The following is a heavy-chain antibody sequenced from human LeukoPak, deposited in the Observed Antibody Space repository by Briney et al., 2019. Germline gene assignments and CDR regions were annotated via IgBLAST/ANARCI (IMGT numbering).Heavy chain of an antibody. D-gene: IGHD5-12*01. V-gene: IGHV1-2*02. Sequence: GASVKVSCKASGYTFSNFGINWVRQAPGQGLEWMGWINPNSGGTNYAQKFQGRVTMTRDTSISTAYMELSRLRSDDTAVYYCAREVGYSGYDRDYWGQGTLVTVSS. J-gene: IGHJ4*02. CDR3: AREVGYSGYDRDY. CDR1: GYTFSNFG. CDR2: INPNSGGT.